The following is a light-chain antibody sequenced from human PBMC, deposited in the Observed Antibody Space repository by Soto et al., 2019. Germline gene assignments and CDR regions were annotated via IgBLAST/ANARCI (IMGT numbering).Light chain of an antibody. Sequence: PGERATLSCRASHSVSSSYLAWYQQKPGQAPRLLIYDASNRATGIPARFSGSGSGTDFTLTISSLQSEDFAVYYCQQYGSSGTFGQGTKVDI. CDR3: QQYGSSGT. CDR2: DAS. V-gene: IGKV3-20*01. CDR1: HSVSSSY. J-gene: IGKJ1*01.